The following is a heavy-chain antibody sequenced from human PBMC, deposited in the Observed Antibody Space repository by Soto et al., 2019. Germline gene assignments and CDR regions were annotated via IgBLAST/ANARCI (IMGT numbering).Heavy chain of an antibody. D-gene: IGHD2-21*01. Sequence: EVQLVESGGGLVKPGGSLRLSCAASGFTFSSYSMSWVRQAPGKGLEWVSTISTPGGNKYYADSLKGRFTISRDNAKNSVYLQMNSLRAEDTAVYYCARGLLASRPNWFDPWGQGTLVTVSS. CDR1: GFTFSSYS. CDR3: ARGLLASRPNWFDP. CDR2: ISTPGGNK. J-gene: IGHJ5*02. V-gene: IGHV3-21*02.